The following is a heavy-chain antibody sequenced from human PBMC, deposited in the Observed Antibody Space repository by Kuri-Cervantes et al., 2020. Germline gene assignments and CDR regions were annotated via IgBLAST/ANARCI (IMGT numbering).Heavy chain of an antibody. D-gene: IGHD3-3*01. Sequence: ASVKVSCKVSGYTLTELSMHWVRQAPGKGLEWMGGFDPEDGETIYAQKFQGRVTMTEDASTDTAYMELRSLRSDDTAVYYCARDYDFWRQEIHPLDYWGQGTLVTVSS. CDR2: FDPEDGET. J-gene: IGHJ4*02. CDR1: GYTLTELS. V-gene: IGHV1-24*01. CDR3: ARDYDFWRQEIHPLDY.